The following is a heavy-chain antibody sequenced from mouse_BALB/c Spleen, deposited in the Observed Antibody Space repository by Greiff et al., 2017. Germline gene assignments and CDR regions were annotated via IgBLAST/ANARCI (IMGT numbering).Heavy chain of an antibody. CDR2: ISSGGSYT. D-gene: IGHD2-12*01. V-gene: IGHV5-6*01. CDR3: ASPYDGYWYFDV. Sequence: EVNVVESGGDLVKPGGSLKLSCAASGFTFSSYGMSWVRQTPDKRLEWVATISSGGSYTYYPDSVKGRFTISRDNAKNTLYLQMSSLKSEDTAMYYCASPYDGYWYFDVWGAGTTVTVSS. CDR1: GFTFSSYG. J-gene: IGHJ1*01.